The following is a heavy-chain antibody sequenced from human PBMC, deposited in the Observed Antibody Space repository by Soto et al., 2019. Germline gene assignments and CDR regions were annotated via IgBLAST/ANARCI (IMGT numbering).Heavy chain of an antibody. CDR3: ARSATTSNYYYGMDV. D-gene: IGHD1-26*01. V-gene: IGHV1-69*02. CDR2: IIPILGIA. J-gene: IGHJ6*02. Sequence: QVQLVQSGAEVKKPGSSVKVSCKASGGTFSGYTISWVRQAPGQGLEWMGRIIPILGIANYAQKFQGRVTITADKSTSTAYMELSSLRSEDTAVYYCARSATTSNYYYGMDVWGQGTTVTVSS. CDR1: GGTFSGYT.